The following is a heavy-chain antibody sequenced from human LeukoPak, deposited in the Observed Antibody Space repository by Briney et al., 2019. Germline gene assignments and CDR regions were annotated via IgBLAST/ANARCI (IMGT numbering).Heavy chain of an antibody. V-gene: IGHV3-74*01. J-gene: IGHJ4*02. CDR1: GLAFSAYK. Sequence: GGSLRLSCAASGLAFSAYKMHWVRQAPRKGLVWVSRISTDGYTIDYADFVQGRFTASRDNTKNTWSLEMNSLRAEDTAVYYCVVGGSPGYWGQGTLVTVSS. CDR2: ISTDGYTI. D-gene: IGHD2-15*01. CDR3: VVGGSPGY.